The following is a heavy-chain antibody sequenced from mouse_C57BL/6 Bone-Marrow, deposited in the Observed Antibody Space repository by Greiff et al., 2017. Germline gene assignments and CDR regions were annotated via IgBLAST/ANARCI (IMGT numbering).Heavy chain of an antibody. Sequence: EVQLVESGGGLVKPGGSLKLSCAASGFTFSSYAMSWVRQTPEKRLEWVATISDGGSYTYYPDNVKGRFTISRDNAKNNLYLQMSHLKSEDTAMYYCARGTTVVDYYAMDYWGQGTSVTVSS. CDR3: ARGTTVVDYYAMDY. CDR1: GFTFSSYA. D-gene: IGHD1-1*01. CDR2: ISDGGSYT. J-gene: IGHJ4*01. V-gene: IGHV5-4*01.